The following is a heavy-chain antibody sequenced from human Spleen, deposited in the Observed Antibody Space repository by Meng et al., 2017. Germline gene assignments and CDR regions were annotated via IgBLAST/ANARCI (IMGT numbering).Heavy chain of an antibody. V-gene: IGHV3-23*01. Sequence: GESLKIYCTVSGFTFSSYAMNWVRQAPGKGLEWVSGISLGGGTTYYADSVKGRFTIYRDNSKNTLYLQMNSLRAEDTAIYYCAKEEVPNDYWGQGTLVTVSS. CDR1: GFTFSSYA. CDR2: ISLGGGTT. D-gene: IGHD1-1*01. J-gene: IGHJ4*02. CDR3: AKEEVPNDY.